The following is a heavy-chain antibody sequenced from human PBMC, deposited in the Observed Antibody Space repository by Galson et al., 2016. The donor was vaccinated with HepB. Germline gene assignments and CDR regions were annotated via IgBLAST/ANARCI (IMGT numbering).Heavy chain of an antibody. CDR3: AKSGLTVATFNY. D-gene: IGHD5-12*01. CDR2: ISGSGNYT. Sequence: SLRLSCAASGFAFSNYTMNWVRQAPGKGLEWVSSISGSGNYTHYADSVKGRFTISRDNSRNTLYVQMQSLRAEDTDVYYYAKSGLTVATFNYWGQGALVTVSS. CDR1: GFAFSNYT. J-gene: IGHJ4*02. V-gene: IGHV3-23*01.